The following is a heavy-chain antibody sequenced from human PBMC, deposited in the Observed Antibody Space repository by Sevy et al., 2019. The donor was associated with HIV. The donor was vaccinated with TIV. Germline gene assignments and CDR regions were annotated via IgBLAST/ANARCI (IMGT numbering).Heavy chain of an antibody. V-gene: IGHV3-74*01. Sequence: GGSLRLSCAASGFTFSSYWMHWVRQAPGKGLVWVSRINSDGSSTSYADSVKGRFTISRDKSKNTLYLQMNSLRGEDTAVYYCAKDQGAHYYHGMDVWGQGTTVTVSS. CDR1: GFTFSSYW. J-gene: IGHJ6*02. CDR3: AKDQGAHYYHGMDV. CDR2: INSDGSST.